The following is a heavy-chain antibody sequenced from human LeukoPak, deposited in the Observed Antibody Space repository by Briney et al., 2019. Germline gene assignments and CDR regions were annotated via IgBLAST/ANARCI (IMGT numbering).Heavy chain of an antibody. Sequence: GGSLRLSCAASGFTFSDSGMHWVRQASGKGLEWVGHIRSKADSYATVYAASVKGRFTITRDDSENTAYLQMNSLRAEDTAIYYCATYRQVLLPFESWGQGTLVTVSS. J-gene: IGHJ4*02. CDR3: ATYRQVLLPFES. CDR1: GFTFSDSG. V-gene: IGHV3-73*01. CDR2: IRSKADSYAT. D-gene: IGHD2-8*02.